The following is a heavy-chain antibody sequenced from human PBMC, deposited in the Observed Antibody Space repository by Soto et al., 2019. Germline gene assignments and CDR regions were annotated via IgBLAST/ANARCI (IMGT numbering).Heavy chain of an antibody. CDR1: GGSISSSSYY. J-gene: IGHJ6*02. Sequence: SETLSLTCTVSGGSISSSSYYWGWIRQPPGKGLEWIGSTYYSGSTYYNPSLKSRVTISVDTSKNQFSLKLSSVTAADTAVYYCANGYSGYDYYGMDVWGQGTTVTVSS. D-gene: IGHD5-12*01. CDR3: ANGYSGYDYYGMDV. CDR2: TYYSGST. V-gene: IGHV4-39*01.